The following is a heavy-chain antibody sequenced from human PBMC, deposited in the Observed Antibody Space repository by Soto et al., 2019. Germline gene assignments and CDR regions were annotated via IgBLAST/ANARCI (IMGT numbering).Heavy chain of an antibody. CDR2: INPSSDST. CDR3: ARGRGFWSGYRYYYYSMDV. Sequence: GSGKVSCKASGYTFTSYYMHWLRQAPGQGLEWMGIINPSSDSTSYAQKFQGRVTMTRDTSASTVYMELSSLRSEDTAVYYCARGRGFWSGYRYYYYSMDVWGQGTTVTVSS. D-gene: IGHD3-3*01. CDR1: GYTFTSYY. V-gene: IGHV1-46*01. J-gene: IGHJ6*02.